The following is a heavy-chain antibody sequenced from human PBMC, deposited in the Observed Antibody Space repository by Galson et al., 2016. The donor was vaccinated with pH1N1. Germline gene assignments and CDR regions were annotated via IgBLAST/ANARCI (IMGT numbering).Heavy chain of an antibody. CDR2: IIPVFGAA. J-gene: IGHJ6*03. Sequence: SVKVSCKASEGTLTRYAISWVRQAPGQGLEWMGGIIPVFGAATYAQKLQGRVTITADKSADTAYMELSSLRSEDTAVYYCASPPPSSGHLNYYYMDVWGQGTTVTVS. CDR1: EGTLTRYA. D-gene: IGHD3-3*01. CDR3: ASPPPSSGHLNYYYMDV. V-gene: IGHV1-69*06.